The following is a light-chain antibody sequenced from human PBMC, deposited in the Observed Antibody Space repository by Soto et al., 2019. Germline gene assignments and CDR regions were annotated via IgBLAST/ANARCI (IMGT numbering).Light chain of an antibody. J-gene: IGKJ2*01. V-gene: IGKV3-20*01. Sequence: EIVLTQSPGTLSLSPGERATLSCRASQSVSNNYLAWYQHKPGQAPRLLIYGASRRATGIPDRFSGSGSGTDFTLTISRLEPEDFAVYYCQQYGSSPMYTFAQGTKLEIK. CDR1: QSVSNNY. CDR3: QQYGSSPMYT. CDR2: GAS.